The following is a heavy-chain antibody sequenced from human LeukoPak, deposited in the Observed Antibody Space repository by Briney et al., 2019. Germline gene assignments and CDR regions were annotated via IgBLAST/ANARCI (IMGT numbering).Heavy chain of an antibody. CDR3: ASSPNYDILTGYYPLDY. V-gene: IGHV3-7*01. Sequence: GGSLRLSCAASGFTFSNSWMTWVRQTPGKGLERVANIKTDGSETYYVGSVRGRFSISRDNAKNSMYLEMNSLRAEDTAVYYCASSPNYDILTGYYPLDYWGQGTLVTVSS. J-gene: IGHJ4*02. CDR1: GFTFSNSW. CDR2: IKTDGSET. D-gene: IGHD3-9*01.